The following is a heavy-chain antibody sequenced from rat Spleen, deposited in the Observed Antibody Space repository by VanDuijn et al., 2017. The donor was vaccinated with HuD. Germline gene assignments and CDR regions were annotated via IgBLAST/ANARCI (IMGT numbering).Heavy chain of an antibody. CDR2: MKYDGDT. CDR3: TRDDYRGWFAY. J-gene: IGHJ3*01. Sequence: VQLVESDGGLVQPGRSLKLSCAASGFTFSNYGMHWIRQPPGKGLEWMGRMKYDGDTYYNSGLKSRLNISRDTSKSQVFLKMNSLQTEDTAIYYCTRDDYRGWFAYWGQGTLVTVSS. D-gene: IGHD1-11*01. CDR1: GFTFSNYG. V-gene: IGHV2S30*01.